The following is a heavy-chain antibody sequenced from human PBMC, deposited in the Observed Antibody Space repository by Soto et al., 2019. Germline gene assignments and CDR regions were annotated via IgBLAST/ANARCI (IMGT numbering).Heavy chain of an antibody. J-gene: IGHJ4*01. Sequence: SETLSLTGTVAAGSISSYYWSCNRHPPGKGLEWIGYIYYSVSTNYNPSLKSRVTLSVDTSKNHFSLKLSSVNAAGTAVYSCAIKGWGYYNAYWGHGTLVTVSS. D-gene: IGHD3-10*01. CDR3: AIKGWGYYNAY. CDR1: AGSISSYY. V-gene: IGHV4-59*12. CDR2: IYYSVST.